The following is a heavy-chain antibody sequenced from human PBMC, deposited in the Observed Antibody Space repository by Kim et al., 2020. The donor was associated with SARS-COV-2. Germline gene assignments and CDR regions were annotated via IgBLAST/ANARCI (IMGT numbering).Heavy chain of an antibody. D-gene: IGHD6-6*01. CDR2: IYYSGNT. Sequence: SETLSLTCTVSGGSISSSNYYWGWIRQPPGKGLEWIGYIYYSGNTYYNPSLKSRVTVFVDTSKNQFSLKLSSVTAADTAVYYCARTIAGRPEAFDIWGQGTMVTVSS. CDR1: GGSISSSNYY. CDR3: ARTIAGRPEAFDI. V-gene: IGHV4-39*01. J-gene: IGHJ3*02.